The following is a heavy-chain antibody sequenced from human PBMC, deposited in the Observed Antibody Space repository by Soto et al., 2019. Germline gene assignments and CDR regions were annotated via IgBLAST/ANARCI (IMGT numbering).Heavy chain of an antibody. CDR3: AKLYYGSGTSYFDY. Sequence: EVQLVESGGGLVQPGRSLRLSCAASGFTFDDYAMHWVRQAPGKGLEWVSGISWNSGSIGYADSVKGRFTISRDNAKNSLYLQMNSLRAEDTALYYCAKLYYGSGTSYFDYWGQGTLVTVSS. CDR2: ISWNSGSI. J-gene: IGHJ4*02. D-gene: IGHD3-10*01. V-gene: IGHV3-9*01. CDR1: GFTFDDYA.